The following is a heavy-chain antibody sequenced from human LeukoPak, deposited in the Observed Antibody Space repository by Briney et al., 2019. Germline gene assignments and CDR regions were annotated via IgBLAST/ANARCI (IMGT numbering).Heavy chain of an antibody. V-gene: IGHV1-2*02. CDR2: INPNSCGT. J-gene: IGHJ1*01. D-gene: IGHD3-22*01. CDR3: AREDYYDSSGYYKNKEYFQH. CDR1: RYTFTGYY. Sequence: ASVRASCKASRYTFTGYYMHWVRQAPGQGLEWMGWINPNSCGTNYAQMFQGRVTMTRDTSISTAYMELSRLRSDDTAVYYCAREDYYDSSGYYKNKEYFQHWGQGTLVTVSS.